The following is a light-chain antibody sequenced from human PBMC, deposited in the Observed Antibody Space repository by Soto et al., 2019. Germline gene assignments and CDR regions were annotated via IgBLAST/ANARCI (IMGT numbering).Light chain of an antibody. CDR1: SSDVGCYNY. CDR2: DVS. V-gene: IGLV2-14*03. J-gene: IGLJ1*01. CDR3: SSYTGSSTV. Sequence: QSVLTQPASVSGSPGQSITISCTGTSSDVGCYNYVSWYQQHPGKAPELMIFDVSSRPSGVSNRFSGSKSGNTASLTISGLQAEDEADYYCSSYTGSSTVFGTGTKVTVL.